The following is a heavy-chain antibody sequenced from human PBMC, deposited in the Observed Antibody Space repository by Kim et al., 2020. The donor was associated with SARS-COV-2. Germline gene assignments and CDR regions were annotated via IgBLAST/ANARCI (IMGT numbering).Heavy chain of an antibody. Sequence: DAGGRYNADSVKGRITISRGNAKNSVALQMDSLRVEDTALYYCTTGSVDKWGQGALVTVSS. J-gene: IGHJ4*02. CDR3: TTGSVDK. D-gene: IGHD6-6*01. V-gene: IGHV3-7*01. CDR2: DAGGR.